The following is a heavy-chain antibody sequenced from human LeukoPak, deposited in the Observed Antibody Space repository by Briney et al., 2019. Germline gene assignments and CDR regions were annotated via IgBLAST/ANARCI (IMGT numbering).Heavy chain of an antibody. V-gene: IGHV3-9*03. CDR1: GFTFDGYP. J-gene: IGHJ4*02. Sequence: GTSLRLSCAASGFTFDGYPMHWVRQAPGKGVEWVSGITANSGKLDYADSVKGRFVISRDSAKNSLFLRLNNVRAEDMALYYCARESTSTYGARLYSFDCWGQGTQVTVSS. CDR3: ARESTSTYGARLYSFDC. D-gene: IGHD2-8*01. CDR2: ITANSGKL.